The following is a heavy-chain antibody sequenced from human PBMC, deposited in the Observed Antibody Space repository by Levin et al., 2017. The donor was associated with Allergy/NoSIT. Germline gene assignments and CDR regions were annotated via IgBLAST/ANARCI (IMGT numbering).Heavy chain of an antibody. D-gene: IGHD3-16*02. CDR3: AGLTYRCSWHIDY. Sequence: SETLSLTCSVSGGSVTYYYLAWIRQPAGAGLEWIGRIYVTGGSSYNPSLTVRVPMSVDTSKKQFSLKLSPVTAADAGVYYGAGLTYRCSWHIDYWGQGALVNVSS. CDR1: GGSVTYYY. V-gene: IGHV4-4*07. CDR2: IYVTGGS. J-gene: IGHJ4*02.